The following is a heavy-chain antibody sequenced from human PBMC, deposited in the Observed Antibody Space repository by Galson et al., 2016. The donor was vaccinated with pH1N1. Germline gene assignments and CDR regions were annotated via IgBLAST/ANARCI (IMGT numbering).Heavy chain of an antibody. D-gene: IGHD4-17*01. J-gene: IGHJ3*01. CDR2: VYDSGST. V-gene: IGHV4-59*01. Sequence: PPEKGLEWIGHVYDSGSTNYNPSLKSRVTILVDTSRNRFSLRLHTVIAADTAIYYCARTFTERLYGDYISAFDVWGQGTRVTVSS. CDR3: ARTFTERLYGDYISAFDV.